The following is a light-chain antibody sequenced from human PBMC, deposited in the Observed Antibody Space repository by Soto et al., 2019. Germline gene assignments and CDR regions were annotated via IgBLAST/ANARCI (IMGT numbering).Light chain of an antibody. Sequence: DIQLTQSPSFLSASVGDRVTITCRASQGISSYLAWYQQKPGKAPKLLIYAASTLQSGVPSRFSGSGSGTEFTLTISSLQPEDFATYYYQQLNTNPLTFGGGTKVEIK. CDR3: QQLNTNPLT. V-gene: IGKV1-9*01. CDR1: QGISSY. CDR2: AAS. J-gene: IGKJ4*01.